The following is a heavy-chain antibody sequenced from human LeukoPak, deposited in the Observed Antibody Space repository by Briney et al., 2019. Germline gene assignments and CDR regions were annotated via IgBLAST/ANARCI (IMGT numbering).Heavy chain of an antibody. CDR3: ARGIFGVVIGSPY. D-gene: IGHD3-3*01. J-gene: IGHJ4*02. CDR1: GYTFSSYD. V-gene: IGHV1-8*01. Sequence: ASVKLSCKASGYTFSSYDINWVRQATRQAVKWMGWMSPNSGNTGYAQKFQGRVPMTRNTSISTAYMELSSLRSEDTAVYYCARGIFGVVIGSPYWGQGTLVTVSS. CDR2: MSPNSGNT.